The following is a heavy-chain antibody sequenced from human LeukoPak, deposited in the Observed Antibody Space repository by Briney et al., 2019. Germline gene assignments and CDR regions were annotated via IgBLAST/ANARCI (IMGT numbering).Heavy chain of an antibody. D-gene: IGHD6-19*01. Sequence: GESLKISCEGSGYSFTSYWIGWVRQMPGKGLEWMGIIYPGDSDTRYSPSFQGQVTISADKSISTAYLQWSSLKASDTAMYYCARYIAVAGTGWFDPWAREPWSPSPQ. CDR2: IYPGDSDT. CDR1: GYSFTSYW. V-gene: IGHV5-51*01. J-gene: IGHJ5*02. CDR3: ARYIAVAGTGWFDP.